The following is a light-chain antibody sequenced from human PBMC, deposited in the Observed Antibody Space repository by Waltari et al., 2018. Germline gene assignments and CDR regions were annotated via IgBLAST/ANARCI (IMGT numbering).Light chain of an antibody. V-gene: IGKV1-9*01. CDR2: AAS. Sequence: IQLTQSPSSLSASVGDRVTITCRASQGISSYLAGYQQKPGKAPKLLIYAASTLQSGVPSRFSGSGSGTDFTLTISSLQPEDFATYYCQQLNSYPYTFGQGTKLEIK. CDR3: QQLNSYPYT. CDR1: QGISSY. J-gene: IGKJ2*01.